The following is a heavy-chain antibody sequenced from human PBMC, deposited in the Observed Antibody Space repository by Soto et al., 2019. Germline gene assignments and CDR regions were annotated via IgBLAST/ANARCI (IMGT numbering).Heavy chain of an antibody. CDR3: ARAGLPSTLQITWFDP. J-gene: IGHJ5*02. V-gene: IGHV1-69*06. D-gene: IGHD2-2*02. CDR2: IIPIFGST. CDR1: GGTFSTYA. Sequence: GASVKVSCKASGGTFSTYAIGWVRQAPGQGLEWMGGIIPIFGSTKYAQRFQGRVTITADKSTSTAYMELSSLRSEDTAVYYRARAGLPSTLQITWFDPWGLGTLVTVSS.